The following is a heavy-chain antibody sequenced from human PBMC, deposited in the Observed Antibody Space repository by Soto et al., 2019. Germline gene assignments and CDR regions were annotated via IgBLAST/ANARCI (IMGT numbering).Heavy chain of an antibody. J-gene: IGHJ5*02. V-gene: IGHV3-74*01. D-gene: IGHD2-21*02. CDR1: GSTFSSYW. Sequence: GGALRLSCAASGSTFSSYWMHWVRQAPGKGLVWVSRINSDGSSTSYADSVKGRFTISRDNAKNTLYLQMNSLRAEDTAVYYCARGAVVVTAQGWFDPWGQGTLVTVSS. CDR2: INSDGSST. CDR3: ARGAVVVTAQGWFDP.